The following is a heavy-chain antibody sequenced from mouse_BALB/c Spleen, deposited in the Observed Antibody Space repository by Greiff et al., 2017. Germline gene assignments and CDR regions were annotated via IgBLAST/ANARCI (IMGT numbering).Heavy chain of an antibody. Sequence: EVMLVESGGGLVQPGGSLRLSCATSGFTFSDFYMEWVRQPPGKRLEWIAASRNKANDYTTEYSASVKGRFIVSRDTSQSILYLQMNALRAEDTAIYYCARDPMITTGGYAMDYWGQGTSVTVSS. V-gene: IGHV7-1*02. J-gene: IGHJ4*01. CDR3: ARDPMITTGGYAMDY. CDR1: GFTFSDFY. CDR2: SRNKANDYTT. D-gene: IGHD2-4*01.